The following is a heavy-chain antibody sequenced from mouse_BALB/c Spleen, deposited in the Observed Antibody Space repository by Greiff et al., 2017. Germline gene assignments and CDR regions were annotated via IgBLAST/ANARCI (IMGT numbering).Heavy chain of an antibody. D-gene: IGHD1-1*01. CDR2: IYPGNVNT. V-gene: IGHV1S56*01. Sequence: QVQLQQSGPELVKPGASVRISCKASGYTFTSYYIHWVKQRPGQGLEWIGWIYPGNVNTKYNEKFKGKATLTADKSSSTAYMQLSSLTSEDSAVYFCARSGGLRDFDYWGQGTTLTVSS. J-gene: IGHJ2*01. CDR1: GYTFTSYY. CDR3: ARSGGLRDFDY.